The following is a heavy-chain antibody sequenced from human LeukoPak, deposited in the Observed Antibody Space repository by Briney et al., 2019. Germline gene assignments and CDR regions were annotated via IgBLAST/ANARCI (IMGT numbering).Heavy chain of an antibody. V-gene: IGHV4-34*01. Sequence: GSLRLSCAASGFTFSTFAMIWVRQPPGKGLEWIGEINHSGSTNYNPSLKSRVTISVDTSKNQFSLKLSSVTAADTAVYYCARWGGGYYDSPLPWGQGTMVTVSS. CDR2: INHSGST. J-gene: IGHJ3*01. D-gene: IGHD3-22*01. CDR3: ARWGGGYYDSPLP. CDR1: GFTFSTFA.